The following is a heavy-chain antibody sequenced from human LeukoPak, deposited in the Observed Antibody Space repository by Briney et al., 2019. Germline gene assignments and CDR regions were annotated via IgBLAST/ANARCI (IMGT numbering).Heavy chain of an antibody. V-gene: IGHV3-23*01. D-gene: IGHD6-13*01. CDR2: ISGSGGST. Sequence: GGSLRLSCVASGFPFSSYAMSWVRQAPGKGLEWVSAISGSGGSTYYADSVKGRFTISRDNSKNTLYLQMNSLRAEDTAVYYCAKDLLGQQFFGMDVWGQGTTVTVSS. CDR1: GFPFSSYA. J-gene: IGHJ6*02. CDR3: AKDLLGQQFFGMDV.